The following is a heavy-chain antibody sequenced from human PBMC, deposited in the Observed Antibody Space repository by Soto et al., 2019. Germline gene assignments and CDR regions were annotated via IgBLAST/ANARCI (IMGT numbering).Heavy chain of an antibody. V-gene: IGHV1-69*08. J-gene: IGHJ5*02. CDR1: GGTFSTYT. CDR2: IIPIIGII. D-gene: IGHD4-4*01. CDR3: SGDPDSHYNDSHASSYP. Sequence: QVQLVQSGAEVKKPGSSVKVSCKASGGTFSTYTITWVRQAPGQGLEWMGRIIPIIGIINYAQKFQGRDTISADKFTGTAYMARAGLRSDDTAVYYCSGDPDSHYNDSHASSYPWGQGTLVTVSS.